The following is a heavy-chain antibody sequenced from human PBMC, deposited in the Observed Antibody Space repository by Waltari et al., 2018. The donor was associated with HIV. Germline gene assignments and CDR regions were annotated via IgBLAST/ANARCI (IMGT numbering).Heavy chain of an antibody. V-gene: IGHV3-66*01. CDR1: GCTVSSSS. CDR3: ASIAYCGGDCYPRGMDV. J-gene: IGHJ6*02. CDR2: IYSGGST. D-gene: IGHD2-21*02. Sequence: EVKLVESGGGLVQPGGSLSVSCAASGCTVSSSSLSGVRQAPGKGLEWVSVIYSGGSTYYAYSVKGRFTISRDNSKNTLYLQMNSLRAEDTAVYYCASIAYCGGDCYPRGMDVWGQGTTVTVSS.